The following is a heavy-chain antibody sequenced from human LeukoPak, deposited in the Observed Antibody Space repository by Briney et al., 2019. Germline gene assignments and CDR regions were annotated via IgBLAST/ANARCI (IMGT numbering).Heavy chain of an antibody. CDR1: GGSISNYY. CDR2: IYCSGSA. V-gene: IGHV4-59*01. CDR3: ARRTYYHDSSGYYFDY. D-gene: IGHD3-22*01. J-gene: IGHJ4*02. Sequence: SSETLSLTCTVSGGSISNYYWSWIRQPPGKGLEWIGYIYCSGSASYNPSLKSRVTISVDTSNNQFSLNLSSVTAADTAIYYCARRTYYHDSSGYYFDYWGQGTLVTVSS.